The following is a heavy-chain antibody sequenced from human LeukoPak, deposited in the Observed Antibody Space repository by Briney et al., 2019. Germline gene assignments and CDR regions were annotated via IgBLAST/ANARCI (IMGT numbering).Heavy chain of an antibody. Sequence: ASVKVSCKASGYTFTGFYMHWVRQAPGQGLEWMGWINPNSGDTNYVQKFQGRVTMTRDTSISTAYMELSRLRSDDTAVYYCARDGANFGVVIIGNWFDPWGQGTLVTVSS. CDR1: GYTFTGFY. D-gene: IGHD3-3*01. CDR3: ARDGANFGVVIIGNWFDP. CDR2: INPNSGDT. V-gene: IGHV1-2*02. J-gene: IGHJ5*02.